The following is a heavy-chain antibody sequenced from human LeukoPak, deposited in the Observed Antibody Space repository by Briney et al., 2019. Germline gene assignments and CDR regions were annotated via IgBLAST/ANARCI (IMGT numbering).Heavy chain of an antibody. CDR2: ISSSSSTI. J-gene: IGHJ4*02. D-gene: IGHD3-3*01. CDR3: ARDRTLTIFGVAPPAY. V-gene: IGHV3-48*01. Sequence: PGGSLRLSCAASGFTFSSYSMNWVRQAPGKGLEWVSYISSSSSTIYYADSVKGRFTISRDNAKNSLYLQMNSLRAEDTAVYYCARDRTLTIFGVAPPAYWGQGTLVTVSS. CDR1: GFTFSSYS.